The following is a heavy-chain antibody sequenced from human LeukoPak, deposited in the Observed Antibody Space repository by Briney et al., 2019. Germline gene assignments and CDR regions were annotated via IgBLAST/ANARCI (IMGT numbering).Heavy chain of an antibody. J-gene: IGHJ4*02. V-gene: IGHV3-30-3*01. CDR1: GFTFSSYA. D-gene: IGHD5-12*01. CDR3: ASVIVATPSDY. Sequence: GGSLRLSCAASGFTFSSYAMHWVRQAPGKGLEWVAVISYDGSNKYYADSVKGRFTISRDNSKNTLYLQMNSLRAEDTAVYYCASVIVATPSDYWGQGTLVTVSS. CDR2: ISYDGSNK.